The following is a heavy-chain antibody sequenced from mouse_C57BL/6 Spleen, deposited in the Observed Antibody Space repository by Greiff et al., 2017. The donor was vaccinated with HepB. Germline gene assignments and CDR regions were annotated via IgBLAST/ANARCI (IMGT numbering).Heavy chain of an antibody. CDR3: ARSGWSYYYAMDY. Sequence: VQLQQSGPELVKPGASVKISCKASGYTFTHYYMNWVKQSHGKSLEWIGDINPNNGGTSYNQKFKGKATLTVDKSSSTAYMELRSLTSEDSAVYYCARSGWSYYYAMDYWGQGPPVTVSS. CDR2: INPNNGGT. J-gene: IGHJ4*01. CDR1: GYTFTHYY. D-gene: IGHD2-3*01. V-gene: IGHV1-26*01.